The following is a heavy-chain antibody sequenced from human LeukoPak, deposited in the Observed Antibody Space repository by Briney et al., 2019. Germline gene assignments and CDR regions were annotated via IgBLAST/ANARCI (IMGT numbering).Heavy chain of an antibody. CDR2: ISSSSSTI. CDR3: ARGSSGYSYGYRLDY. V-gene: IGHV3-48*04. Sequence: GGSLRLSCAASGFTFSSYSMNWVRQAPGKGLEWVSYISSSSSTIYYADSVKGRFTISRDNAKNSLYLQMNSPRAEDTAVYYCARGSSGYSYGYRLDYWGQGTLVTVSS. CDR1: GFTFSSYS. J-gene: IGHJ4*02. D-gene: IGHD5-18*01.